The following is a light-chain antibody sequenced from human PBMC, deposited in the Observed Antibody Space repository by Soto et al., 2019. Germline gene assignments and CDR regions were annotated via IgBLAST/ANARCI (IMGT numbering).Light chain of an antibody. CDR1: QGIRDD. V-gene: IGKV1-17*01. CDR3: LQHSTYPRT. J-gene: IGKJ1*01. CDR2: GAS. Sequence: DIQMTQSPSSLSASVGARVTITCRASQGIRDDLGWYQQNPGKAPKSLSYGASTLQNGVPLRFRGSGSGTEFTLTISSLKPEDFETYYCLQHSTYPRTFGQGTKVDIK.